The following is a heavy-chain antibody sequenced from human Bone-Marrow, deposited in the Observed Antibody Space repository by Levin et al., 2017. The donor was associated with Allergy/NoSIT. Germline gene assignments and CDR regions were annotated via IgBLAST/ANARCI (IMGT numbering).Heavy chain of an antibody. CDR2: IYYSGST. V-gene: IGHV4-59*01. J-gene: IGHJ1*01. CDR3: ARFTLALGDYGDYVGYFQH. Sequence: PSETLSLTCTVSGGSISSYYWSWIRQPPGKGLEWIGYIYYSGSTNYNPSLKSRVTISVDTSKNQFSLKLSSVTAADTAVYYCARFTLALGDYGDYVGYFQHWGQGTLVTVSS. D-gene: IGHD4-17*01. CDR1: GGSISSYY.